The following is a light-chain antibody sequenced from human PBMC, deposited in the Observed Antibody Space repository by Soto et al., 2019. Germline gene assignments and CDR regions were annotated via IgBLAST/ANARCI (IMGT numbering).Light chain of an antibody. CDR2: EVY. V-gene: IGLV2-8*01. CDR3: SSYGGSNNFVV. J-gene: IGLJ2*01. CDR1: SSDVGGYNY. Sequence: QSALTQPPSASGSPGQSVTISCTGTSSDVGGYNYVSWYQQHPGKAPKLVIYEVYKRPSGVPDRFSGSKSGNTASLTVSGLQAEDEADYYCSSYGGSNNFVVFGGGTK.